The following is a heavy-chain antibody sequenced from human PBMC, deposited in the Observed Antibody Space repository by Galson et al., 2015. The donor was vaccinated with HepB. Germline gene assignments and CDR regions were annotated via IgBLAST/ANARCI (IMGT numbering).Heavy chain of an antibody. CDR1: GFTFSDYY. V-gene: IGHV3-11*01. D-gene: IGHD5-18*01. Sequence: SLRLSCAASGFTFSDYYMSWIRQAPGKGLEWLSYISGSGSTIYYADSVEGRFTISRDNAKNSLYLQMNSLTAEDTAVYYCARSGRRGYSYGYEVYWGQGTLVTVSS. CDR3: ARSGRRGYSYGYEVY. CDR2: ISGSGSTI. J-gene: IGHJ4*02.